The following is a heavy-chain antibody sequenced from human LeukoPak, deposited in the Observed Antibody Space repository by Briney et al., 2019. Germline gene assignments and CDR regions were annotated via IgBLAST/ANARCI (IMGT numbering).Heavy chain of an antibody. CDR1: GYSFTSYW. J-gene: IGHJ6*02. V-gene: IGHV5-51*01. CDR2: IYPGDSDT. CDR3: ARLVGSGDYYYYYGMDV. D-gene: IGHD2-15*01. Sequence: GESLKISCKGSGYSFTSYWIGWVRQMPGKGLEWMGIIYPGDSDTRYSPSFQGQVTISADKSISTAYLQWSSLKASDTAMYYCARLVGSGDYYYYYGMDVWGQGTTVTVSS.